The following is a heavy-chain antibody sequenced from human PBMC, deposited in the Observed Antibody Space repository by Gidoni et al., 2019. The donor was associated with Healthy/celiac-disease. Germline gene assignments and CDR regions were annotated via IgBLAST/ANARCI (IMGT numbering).Heavy chain of an antibody. D-gene: IGHD2-2*01. J-gene: IGHJ4*02. CDR1: GGSISSRSYY. Sequence: QLQLQESGPGLVKPSETLSLTCTVSGGSISSRSYYWGWIRQPPGKGLEWIGSIYYSGSTYYNPSLKSRVTISVDTSKNQFSLKLSSVTAADTAVYYCARVPSSRYFDYWGQGTLVTVSS. CDR2: IYYSGST. CDR3: ARVPSSRYFDY. V-gene: IGHV4-39*01.